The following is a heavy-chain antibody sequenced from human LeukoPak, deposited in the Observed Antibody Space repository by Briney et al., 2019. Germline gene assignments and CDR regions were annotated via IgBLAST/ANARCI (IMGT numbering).Heavy chain of an antibody. V-gene: IGHV1-69*13. CDR2: IIPIFGTA. J-gene: IGHJ6*03. D-gene: IGHD6-13*01. Sequence: GASVKVSCKASGGTFSSYAISWVRQAPGQGLEWMGGIIPIFGTANYAQKFQGRVTITADESTSTAYMELSSLRSEDTAVYYCARDVAAAGRYYYYMDVWGRGTTVTVSS. CDR1: GGTFSSYA. CDR3: ARDVAAAGRYYYYMDV.